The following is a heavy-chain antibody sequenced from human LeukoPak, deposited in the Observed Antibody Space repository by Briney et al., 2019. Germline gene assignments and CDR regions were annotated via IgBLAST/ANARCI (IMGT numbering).Heavy chain of an antibody. D-gene: IGHD5-18*01. CDR2: ISWKSGSI. Sequence: GGSLRLSCAASGFTFDDYAMYWVRQPPGRGLEWVSGISWKSGSIGYADSVKGRFTISRDNAKSSLYLQMNSLRAEDTALYYCAKGHLEYSYGYYFDYWGQGTLVTVSS. CDR1: GFTFDDYA. CDR3: AKGHLEYSYGYYFDY. V-gene: IGHV3-9*01. J-gene: IGHJ4*02.